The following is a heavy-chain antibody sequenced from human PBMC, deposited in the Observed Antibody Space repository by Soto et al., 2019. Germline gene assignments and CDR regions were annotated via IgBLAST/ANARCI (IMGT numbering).Heavy chain of an antibody. J-gene: IGHJ4*02. CDR1: GYIFTSYG. CDR3: ARGPGIAVAGNFDY. Sequence: ASVKVSCKASGYIFTSYGISWVRQAPGQGLEWMGWISAYNGNTSYAQKLQGRVTMTTDTSTSTAYMELRSLRSDDTAVYYCARGPGIAVAGNFDYWGQGTLVTVSS. CDR2: ISAYNGNT. D-gene: IGHD6-19*01. V-gene: IGHV1-18*01.